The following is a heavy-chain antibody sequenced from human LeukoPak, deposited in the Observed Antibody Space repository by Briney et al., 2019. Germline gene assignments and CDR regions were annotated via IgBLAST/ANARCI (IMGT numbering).Heavy chain of an antibody. D-gene: IGHD2-2*01. J-gene: IGHJ4*02. CDR3: ARLAYCSSITCNFDY. V-gene: IGHV4-59*08. Sequence: SETLSLTCTVSGGSISSYYWSWIRQPPGKGLEWIGYIYYSGSTNYNPSLKSRVTISVDTSKNQFSLKLTSVTAADTAVYYCARLAYCSSITCNFDYWGQGTLVTVSS. CDR2: IYYSGST. CDR1: GGSISSYY.